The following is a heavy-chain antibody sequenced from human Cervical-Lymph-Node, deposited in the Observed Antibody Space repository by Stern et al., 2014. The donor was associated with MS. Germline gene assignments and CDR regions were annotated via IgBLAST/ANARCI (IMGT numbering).Heavy chain of an antibody. CDR2: IYYSGST. Sequence: VQLVESGPGLVKPSQTLSLTCTVSGGPISSGGYYWSWIRQHPGKGLEXIGYIYYSGSTYYNPSLKSLVTISVDTSKNQFSLKLSSVTAADTAVYYCARVVPAAKVFDYWGQGTLVTVSS. J-gene: IGHJ4*02. V-gene: IGHV4-31*01. CDR1: GGPISSGGYY. D-gene: IGHD2-2*01. CDR3: ARVVPAAKVFDY.